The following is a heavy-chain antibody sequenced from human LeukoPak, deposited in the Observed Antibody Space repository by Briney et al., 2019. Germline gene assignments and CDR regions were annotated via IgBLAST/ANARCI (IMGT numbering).Heavy chain of an antibody. CDR3: ARKRVGATMDV. CDR2: IYYSGST. D-gene: IGHD1-26*01. V-gene: IGHV4-59*01. CDR1: GGSISSYY. J-gene: IGHJ6*04. Sequence: PSETLSLTCTVSGGSISSYYWSWIRQPPGKGLEWIGYIYYSGSTNYNPSLKSRVTISVDTSKNQFSLKLSSVTAADTAVYYCARKRVGATMDVWGKGTTVTISS.